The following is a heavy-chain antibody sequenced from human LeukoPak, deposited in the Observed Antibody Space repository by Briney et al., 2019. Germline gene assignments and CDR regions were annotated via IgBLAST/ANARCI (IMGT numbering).Heavy chain of an antibody. J-gene: IGHJ3*02. CDR2: IYDSGIT. CDR1: GGSISGYY. V-gene: IGHV4-59*01. CDR3: ARYRAFDI. Sequence: KSAETLSLTCTVSGGSISGYYWSWIRQPPGKGLEWIGYIYDSGITDYNPSLKSRVTISEDMSKNQFSLKLRSVTAADTAVYYCARYRAFDIWGQGTMVTVSS.